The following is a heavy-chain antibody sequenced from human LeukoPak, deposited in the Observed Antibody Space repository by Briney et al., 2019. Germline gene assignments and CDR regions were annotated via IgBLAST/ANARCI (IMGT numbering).Heavy chain of an antibody. CDR3: AGGRDNSGYSYFAY. J-gene: IGHJ4*02. CDR1: GFTFSSYA. V-gene: IGHV3-30*04. CDR2: ISYDGSNK. D-gene: IGHD3-22*01. Sequence: GGSLRLSCAASGFTFSSYAMHWVRQAPGKGLEWVAVISYDGSNKYYADSVKGRFTISRDNAKNTLYLQMNSLRAEDTAVYYCAGGRDNSGYSYFAYRGQGTLVTVSS.